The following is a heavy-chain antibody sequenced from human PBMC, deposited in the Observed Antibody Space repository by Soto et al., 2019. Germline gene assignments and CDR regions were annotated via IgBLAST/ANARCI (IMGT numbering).Heavy chain of an antibody. V-gene: IGHV1-69*01. CDR1: GGTFSSYT. CDR3: ARDGTLYDSRAYYYLS. CDR2: ITPMFGTP. D-gene: IGHD3-22*01. Sequence: QVQLVQSGAEVKKPGSSVKVSCKASGGTFSSYTITWVRQAPGQGLEWMGGITPMFGTPNYAQTFRGRVTITADESTSTAYMELSSLRSDDTAMYFCARDGTLYDSRAYYYLSWGQGTLVPVPS. J-gene: IGHJ4*02.